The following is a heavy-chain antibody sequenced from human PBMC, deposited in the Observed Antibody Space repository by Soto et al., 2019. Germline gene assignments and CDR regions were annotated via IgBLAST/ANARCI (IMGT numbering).Heavy chain of an antibody. D-gene: IGHD3-10*01. CDR1: GGTFSSYA. CDR2: IIPIFGTA. Sequence: SVKASCKASGGTFSSYAISWVRQAPGQGLEWMGGIIPIFGTANYAQKFQGRVTITADESTSTAYMELSSLRSEDTAVYYCARGIETTGSAYYSYYGMDVWGKGTRVTVPS. J-gene: IGHJ6*04. CDR3: ARGIETTGSAYYSYYGMDV. V-gene: IGHV1-69*13.